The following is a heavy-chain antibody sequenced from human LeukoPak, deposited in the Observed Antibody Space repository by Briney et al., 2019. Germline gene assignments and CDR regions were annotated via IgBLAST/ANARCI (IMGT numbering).Heavy chain of an antibody. Sequence: GGSLRLSCAASGITFSSYSMNWVRQAPGKGLEWVSSITSSSSYIYYADSVKGRFTISRDNAKNSLYLQMNSLRAEDTAVYYCAELGITMIGGVWGKGTTVTISS. CDR2: ITSSSSYI. CDR1: GITFSSYS. J-gene: IGHJ6*04. D-gene: IGHD3-10*02. CDR3: AELGITMIGGV. V-gene: IGHV3-21*01.